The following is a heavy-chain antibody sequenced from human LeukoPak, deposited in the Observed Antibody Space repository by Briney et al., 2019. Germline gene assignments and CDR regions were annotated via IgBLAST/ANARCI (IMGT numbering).Heavy chain of an antibody. V-gene: IGHV3-11*06. CDR2: ISSSSSYT. J-gene: IGHJ4*02. CDR3: AINSIVVPAAMDFDY. Sequence: GGALRLSCAASGFTFSDYYMSWIRQAPGKGLGGGSYISSSSSYTNYADSVKGRVTISRDNAKNSLYLQMHSLRAEDTAVYYCAINSIVVPAAMDFDYWGQGTLVTVSS. D-gene: IGHD2-2*01. CDR1: GFTFSDYY.